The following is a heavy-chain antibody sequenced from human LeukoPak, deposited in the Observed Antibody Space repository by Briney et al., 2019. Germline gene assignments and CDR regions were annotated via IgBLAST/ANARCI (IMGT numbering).Heavy chain of an antibody. CDR3: ARADSGSGDLDY. CDR2: INHSGST. J-gene: IGHJ4*02. CDR1: GGSFSGYY. D-gene: IGHD6-19*01. Sequence: SETLCLTCAVYGGSFSGYYWSWIRQPPGKGLEWRGEINHSGSTNYNPSLKSRVTISVDTSKNQFSLKLSSVTAADTAVYYCARADSGSGDLDYWGQGTLVTVSS. V-gene: IGHV4-34*01.